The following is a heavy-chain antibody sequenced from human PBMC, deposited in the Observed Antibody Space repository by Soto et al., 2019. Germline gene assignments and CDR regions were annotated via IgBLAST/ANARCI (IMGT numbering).Heavy chain of an antibody. D-gene: IGHD2-2*01. CDR2: ISAYNGNT. V-gene: IGHV1-18*01. Sequence: ASVKVSCKASGYTFTSYSISWVRQAPGQGLEWMGWISAYNGNTNYAQKLQGRVTMTTDTSTSTAYMELRSLRSDDTAVYYCAREDIVVVPAASRNYYYYGMDVWGQGTTVTVSS. J-gene: IGHJ6*02. CDR3: AREDIVVVPAASRNYYYYGMDV. CDR1: GYTFTSYS.